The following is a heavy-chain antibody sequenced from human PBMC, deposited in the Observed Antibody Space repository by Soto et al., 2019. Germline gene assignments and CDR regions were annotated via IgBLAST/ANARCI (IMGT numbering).Heavy chain of an antibody. D-gene: IGHD1-26*01. V-gene: IGHV4-34*01. J-gene: IGHJ4*02. CDR2: INHSGST. Sequence: QVQLQQWGAGLLKPSETLSLTCAVYGGSFSGYYWSWIRQPPGKGLEWIGEINHSGSTNYNPSLKRRVTISVDTSKSQFALKLSSVTAADTAVYYCARGSAKEGGSHFDYWGQGTLVTVSS. CDR1: GGSFSGYY. CDR3: ARGSAKEGGSHFDY.